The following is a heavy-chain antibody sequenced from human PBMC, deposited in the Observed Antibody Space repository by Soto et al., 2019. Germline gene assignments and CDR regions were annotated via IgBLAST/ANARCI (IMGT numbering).Heavy chain of an antibody. CDR1: GGSISSSSYY. D-gene: IGHD6-19*01. CDR3: ERSEPPIHSSGWYAGGNWFDP. J-gene: IGHJ5*02. Sequence: PSETLSLTCTVSGGSISSSSYYWGWIRQPPGKGLEWIGSIYYSGSTYYNPSLKSRVTISVDTSKNQFYLKLSSVTAADTAVYYCERSEPPIHSSGWYAGGNWFDPWGQGTLVTVSS. CDR2: IYYSGST. V-gene: IGHV4-39*01.